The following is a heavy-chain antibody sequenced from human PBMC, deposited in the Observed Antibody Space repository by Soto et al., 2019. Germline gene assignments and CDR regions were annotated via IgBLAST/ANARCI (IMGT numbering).Heavy chain of an antibody. V-gene: IGHV4-31*03. Sequence: PLETLSLTCSVSSGSMNNGGYYWSWIRQLPGKGLEWIGYIYSNGGTYYNPSLKSRVTISVDTSKNQFSLNLTSVTAADTAVYYCARRGGSSSRYYYYALDVWGQGTTVTSP. CDR1: SGSMNNGGYY. CDR3: ARRGGSSSRYYYYALDV. J-gene: IGHJ6*02. D-gene: IGHD6-6*01. CDR2: IYSNGGT.